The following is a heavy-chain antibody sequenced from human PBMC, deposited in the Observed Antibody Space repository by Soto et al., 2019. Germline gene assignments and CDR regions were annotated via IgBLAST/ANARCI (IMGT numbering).Heavy chain of an antibody. CDR1: GGSISSGDYY. V-gene: IGHV4-30-4*01. Sequence: TLCRTCAVSGGSISSGDYYWSWIRQPPGKGLEWIGYIYYSGSTYYNPSLKSRVTISVDTSKNQFSLKLSSVNAADTAVYYCARVWVVPAAIGPYGMDVWGQGTTVTVYS. CDR2: IYYSGST. CDR3: ARVWVVPAAIGPYGMDV. J-gene: IGHJ6*02. D-gene: IGHD2-2*02.